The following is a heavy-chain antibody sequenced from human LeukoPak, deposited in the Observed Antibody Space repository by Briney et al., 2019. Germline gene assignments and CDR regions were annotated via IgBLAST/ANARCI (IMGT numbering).Heavy chain of an antibody. J-gene: IGHJ4*02. V-gene: IGHV4-4*09. D-gene: IGHD2-2*02. Sequence: SETLSLTCSVSGDSINIYYWSWIRKPPGTGLEWIGYIYPSGGTYHNPSLKSRVTISVDTSKSQFSLQLRPVTAADTAVYYCARHAYCSTTSCYTSFDYWGQGTLVTVSS. CDR2: IYPSGGT. CDR3: ARHAYCSTTSCYTSFDY. CDR1: GDSINIYY.